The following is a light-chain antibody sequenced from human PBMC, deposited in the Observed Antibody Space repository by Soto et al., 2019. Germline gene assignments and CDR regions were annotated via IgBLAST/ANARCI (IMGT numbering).Light chain of an antibody. CDR2: GAS. CDR1: ESVNHN. Sequence: DRVMTQSPATLSASPGESTTLSCRASESVNHNLAWYQQKPGQPPRLLIYGASSRAPGVPARFSGSGTGTEFTLTISSLQSEDFAVYYCHQYNNWPPNTFGQGTRLEMK. V-gene: IGKV3-15*01. J-gene: IGKJ5*01. CDR3: HQYNNWPPNT.